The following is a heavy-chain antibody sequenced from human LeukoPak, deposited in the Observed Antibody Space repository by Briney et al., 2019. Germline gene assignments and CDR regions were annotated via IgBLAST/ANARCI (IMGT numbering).Heavy chain of an antibody. D-gene: IGHD1-26*01. J-gene: IGHJ6*03. CDR3: AKANDIGSPIWYYYYMDV. V-gene: IGHV3-23*01. CDR1: GFTFSTYA. Sequence: PGGSLRLSCAASGFTFSTYAMSWVRQTPGKGLEWVSVISYSGGSTYYADSVNGRFTISRDNSKNTMYLEMNSLRAEDTAIYYCAKANDIGSPIWYYYYMDVWGKGTTVTVSS. CDR2: ISYSGGST.